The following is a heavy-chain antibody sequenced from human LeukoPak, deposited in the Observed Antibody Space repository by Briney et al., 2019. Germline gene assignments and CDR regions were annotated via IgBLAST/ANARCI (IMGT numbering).Heavy chain of an antibody. CDR1: GYSISSGYY. CDR3: ARDFSHSYYYYYYMDV. V-gene: IGHV4-38-2*02. J-gene: IGHJ6*03. CDR2: IYHSGST. D-gene: IGHD3-3*01. Sequence: PSETLSLTCTVSGYSISSGYYWGWIRQPPGKGLEWIGSIYHSGSTYYNPSLKSRVTISVDTSKNQFSLKLSSVTAADTAVYYCARDFSHSYYYYYYMDVWGKGTTVTVSS.